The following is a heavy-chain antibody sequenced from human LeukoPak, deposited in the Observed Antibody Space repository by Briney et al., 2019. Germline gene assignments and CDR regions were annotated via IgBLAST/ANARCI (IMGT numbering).Heavy chain of an antibody. J-gene: IGHJ4*02. CDR2: IYHSGST. V-gene: IGHV4-30-2*01. CDR3: ARESYGMFDY. Sequence: PSQTLSLTCAVSGVSISSGGYSWSWIRQPPGKGLEWIGYIYHSGSTYYNPSLKSRVTISVDRSKNQFSLKLSSVTAADTAVYYCARESYGMFDYWGQGTLVTVSS. D-gene: IGHD5-18*01. CDR1: GVSISSGGYS.